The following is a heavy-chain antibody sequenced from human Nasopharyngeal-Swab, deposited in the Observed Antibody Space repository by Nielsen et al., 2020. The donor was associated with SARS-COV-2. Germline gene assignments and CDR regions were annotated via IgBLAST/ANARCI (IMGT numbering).Heavy chain of an antibody. CDR2: IYYSGST. V-gene: IGHV4-39*01. D-gene: IGHD5-18*01. CDR3: ARRGYSYGSFDP. Sequence: SETLSLTCPVSGCSISSYYWSWIRPPPGKGLEWIGSIYYSGSTYYNPSLKSRVTISVDTSKNQFSLKLSSVTAADTAVYYCARRGYSYGSFDPWGQGTLVTVSS. J-gene: IGHJ5*02. CDR1: GCSISSYY.